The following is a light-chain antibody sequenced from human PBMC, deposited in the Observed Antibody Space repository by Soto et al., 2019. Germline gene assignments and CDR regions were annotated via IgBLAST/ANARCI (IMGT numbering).Light chain of an antibody. V-gene: IGKV3-20*01. Sequence: EIVLTQSPGTLSLSPGERATLSCRASQSVSSSYLAWYQQRPGQAPRLLIYGASSRATGIPARFSGRGSGTEFTLTIFSLQSEDFAVYYCQQYDIWPLTFGQGTKVDIK. CDR3: QQYDIWPLT. CDR2: GAS. CDR1: QSVSSSY. J-gene: IGKJ1*01.